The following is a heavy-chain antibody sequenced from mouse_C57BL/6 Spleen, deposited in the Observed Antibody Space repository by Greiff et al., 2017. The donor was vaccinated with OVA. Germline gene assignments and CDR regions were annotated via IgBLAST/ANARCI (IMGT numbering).Heavy chain of an antibody. D-gene: IGHD2-12*01. CDR1: GFTFSSYG. CDR3: ARDYKDY. CDR2: ISSGGSYN. J-gene: IGHJ2*01. V-gene: IGHV5-6*01. Sequence: VHVKQSGGDLVKPGGSLKLSCAASGFTFSSYGMSWVRQTPDKRLEWVATISSGGSYNYYPDSVKGRFTISRDNAKNNLYLQMSSLKSEDTAMYYCARDYKDYWGQGTTLTVSS.